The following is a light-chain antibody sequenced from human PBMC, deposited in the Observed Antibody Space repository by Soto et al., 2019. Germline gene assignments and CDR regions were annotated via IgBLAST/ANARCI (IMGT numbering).Light chain of an antibody. V-gene: IGKV3-15*01. J-gene: IGKJ4*01. CDR3: QQYSSWPLT. CDR2: GAS. CDR1: QSVTRH. Sequence: EKVMTQSPATLSVSPGERATLSCRASQSVTRHLAWYQQKPGQAPRLLIYGASTRATGIPARFSGSGSGTEFTLTISSLQSEDFAVYYCQQYSSWPLTFGGGTKVEIK.